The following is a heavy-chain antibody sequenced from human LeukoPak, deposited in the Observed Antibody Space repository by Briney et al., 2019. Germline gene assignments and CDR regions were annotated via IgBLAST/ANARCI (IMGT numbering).Heavy chain of an antibody. CDR1: GYTFTSYG. J-gene: IGHJ4*02. V-gene: IGHV1-18*01. Sequence: GASVKVSCKASGYTFTSYGISWVRQAPGQGLEWMGWISAYNGNTNYAQKLQGRVTMTTDTSTSTAYMELRSLRSDDTAVYYCARTPALIAVAAPPYYFDYWGQGTLVTVSS. CDR3: ARTPALIAVAAPPYYFDY. D-gene: IGHD6-19*01. CDR2: ISAYNGNT.